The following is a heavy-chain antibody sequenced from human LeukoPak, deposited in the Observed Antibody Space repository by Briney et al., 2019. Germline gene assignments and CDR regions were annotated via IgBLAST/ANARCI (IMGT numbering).Heavy chain of an antibody. CDR1: GYLFINYG. J-gene: IGHJ4*02. V-gene: IGHV1-18*01. CDR3: ASDISHSSGYYYFDY. D-gene: IGHD3-22*01. CDR2: ISPYSGNT. Sequence: ASVKVSCKASGYLFINYGISWLRQAPGQGLECMGWISPYSGNTDYAQKLQGRVTMTTDTSTSTAYMELRSLRSDDTAVYYCASDISHSSGYYYFDYWGQGTLVTVSS.